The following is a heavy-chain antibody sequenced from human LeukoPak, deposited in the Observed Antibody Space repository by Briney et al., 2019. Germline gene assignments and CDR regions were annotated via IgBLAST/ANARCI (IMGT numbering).Heavy chain of an antibody. V-gene: IGHV4-34*01. CDR3: ARRGSTTVTTVVGFDY. J-gene: IGHJ4*02. CDR2: INHSGST. CDR1: GGSISSYY. Sequence: PSETLSLTCTVSGGSISSYYWSWIRQPPGKGLEWIGEINHSGSTNYNPSLKSRVTISVDTSKNQFSLKLSSVTAADTAVYYCARRGSTTVTTVVGFDYWGQGTLVTVSS. D-gene: IGHD4-17*01.